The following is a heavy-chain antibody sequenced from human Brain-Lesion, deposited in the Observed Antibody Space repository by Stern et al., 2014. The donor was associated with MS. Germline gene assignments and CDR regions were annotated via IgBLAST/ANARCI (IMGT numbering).Heavy chain of an antibody. CDR2: INPNTGGT. CDR1: GYIFTGYY. Sequence: QVQLVQSGAEVKKPGASVKVSCKTSGYIFTGYYIHWVRQAPGQGLEWMAMINPNTGGTKYAQKFKGSVPMSRDTSISQAYLALSSVTSDDTAVYYCARDQRGSTIVGVVTDYYYLGMDVWGQGTTVTVSS. D-gene: IGHD3-3*01. V-gene: IGHV1-2*02. CDR3: ARDQRGSTIVGVVTDYYYLGMDV. J-gene: IGHJ6*02.